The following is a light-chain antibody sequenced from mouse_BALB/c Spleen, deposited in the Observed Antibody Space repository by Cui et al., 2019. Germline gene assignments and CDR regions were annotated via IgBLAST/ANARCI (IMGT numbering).Light chain of an antibody. J-gene: IGKJ1*01. CDR3: QQWSSNPPTWT. CDR1: SSVSY. Sequence: QIVLTQSPALMSASPGEKVTMTCSASSSVSYMYWYQQKPRSSPKPWIYLTSNLASGVPARFSGSGSGTSYSLTSSSMEAEDAATYYCQQWSSNPPTWTFGGGTKLEIK. V-gene: IGKV4-68*01. CDR2: LTS.